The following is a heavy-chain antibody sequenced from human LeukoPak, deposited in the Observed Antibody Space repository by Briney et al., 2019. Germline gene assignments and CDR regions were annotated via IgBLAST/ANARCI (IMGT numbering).Heavy chain of an antibody. V-gene: IGHV1-18*04. CDR2: ISAYNGNT. CDR1: GYTFTGYY. CDR3: ARGFYCSGGSCYYNY. J-gene: IGHJ4*02. Sequence: ASVKVSCKASGYTFTGYYMHWVRQAPGQGLEWMGWISAYNGNTNYAQKLQGRVTMTTDTSTSTAYMELRSLRSDDTAVYYCARGFYCSGGSCYYNYWGQGTLVTVSS. D-gene: IGHD2-15*01.